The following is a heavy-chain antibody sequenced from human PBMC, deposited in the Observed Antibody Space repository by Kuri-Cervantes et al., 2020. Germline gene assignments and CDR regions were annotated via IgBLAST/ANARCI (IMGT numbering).Heavy chain of an antibody. D-gene: IGHD6-19*01. Sequence: ASVKVSCKASGYTFTSYYMHWVRQAPGQGLERMGIINPSGGSTSYAQKFQGRVTMTRDTSTSTVYMELSSLRSEDTAVYYCARAANGIAVAGRGYYFDYWGQGTLVTVSS. CDR2: INPSGGST. CDR3: ARAANGIAVAGRGYYFDY. CDR1: GYTFTSYY. V-gene: IGHV1-46*01. J-gene: IGHJ4*02.